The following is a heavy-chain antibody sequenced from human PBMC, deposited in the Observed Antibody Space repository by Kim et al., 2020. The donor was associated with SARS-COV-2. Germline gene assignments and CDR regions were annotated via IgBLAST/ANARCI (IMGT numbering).Heavy chain of an antibody. CDR2: ISWNSGSI. V-gene: IGHV3-9*01. D-gene: IGHD6-13*01. J-gene: IGHJ4*02. CDR1: GFTFDDYA. Sequence: GGSLRLSCAASGFTFDDYAMHWVRQAPGKGLEWVSGISWNSGSIGYADSVKGRFTISRDNAKNSLYLQMNSLRAEDTALYYCASLRGYSSSWYARPDYWGQGTLVTVSS. CDR3: ASLRGYSSSWYARPDY.